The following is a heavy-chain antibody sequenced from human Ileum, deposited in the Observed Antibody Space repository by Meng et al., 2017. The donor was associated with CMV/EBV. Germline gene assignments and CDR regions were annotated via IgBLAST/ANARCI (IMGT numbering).Heavy chain of an antibody. J-gene: IGHJ4*02. CDR2: ISGTGGST. Sequence: GESLKISCAASGFAFSTWDMTWVRQAPGKGLEWVSFISGTGGSTYNADSVRGRFAISRDNSKNTLYLQMNSLRADDTAVYYCAKDRVRYGTIWYGGENWGQGTLVTVSS. CDR1: GFAFSTWD. CDR3: AKDRVRYGTIWYGGEN. V-gene: IGHV3-23*01. D-gene: IGHD6-13*01.